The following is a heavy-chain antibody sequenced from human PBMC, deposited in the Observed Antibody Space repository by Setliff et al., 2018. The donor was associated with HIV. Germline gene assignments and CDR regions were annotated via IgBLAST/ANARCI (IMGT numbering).Heavy chain of an antibody. D-gene: IGHD3-10*01. CDR2: VNTDGSST. V-gene: IGHV3-74*01. J-gene: IGHJ3*02. CDR3: VRVGAYAAFDI. Sequence: PGGSLRLSCAASGFTFRTYWMHWVRQAPGKGLVWVSRVNTDGSSTNYADSVKGRFTISRDNAKSTLYLQMNSLRAEDTAVYYCVRVGAYAAFDIWGQGTMVTVSS. CDR1: GFTFRTYW.